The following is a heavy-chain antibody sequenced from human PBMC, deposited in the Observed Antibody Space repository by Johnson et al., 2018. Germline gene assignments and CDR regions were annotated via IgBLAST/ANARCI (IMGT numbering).Heavy chain of an antibody. J-gene: IGHJ3*02. V-gene: IGHV3-21*01. D-gene: IGHD2-2*01. Sequence: VQLVESGGGLVKPGGSLRLSCAASGFTFSSYSMNWVRQAPGKGLEWVSSISSSSSYIYYADSLKGRFTISRDNAKNSLYLQMNRLTAEDTAVYYCARYCSSTSCYAFDIWGQGTMVTVSS. CDR2: ISSSSSYI. CDR1: GFTFSSYS. CDR3: ARYCSSTSCYAFDI.